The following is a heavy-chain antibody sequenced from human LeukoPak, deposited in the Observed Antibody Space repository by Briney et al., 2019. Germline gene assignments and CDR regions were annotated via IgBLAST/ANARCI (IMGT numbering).Heavy chain of an antibody. Sequence: GGSLRLSCAAFGFTFSSYAMSWVRQAPGKGLEWVSAISGSGGSTYYADSVKGRFTISRDNSKNTLYLQMNSLRAEDTAVYYCAKDSYDSSGYYYIDWGQGTLVTVSS. J-gene: IGHJ4*02. CDR2: ISGSGGST. CDR1: GFTFSSYA. V-gene: IGHV3-23*01. D-gene: IGHD3-22*01. CDR3: AKDSYDSSGYYYID.